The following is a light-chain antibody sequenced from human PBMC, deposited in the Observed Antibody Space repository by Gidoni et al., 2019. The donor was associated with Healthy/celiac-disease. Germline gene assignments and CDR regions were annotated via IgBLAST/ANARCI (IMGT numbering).Light chain of an antibody. CDR2: AAS. CDR3: LQDYNYPWT. J-gene: IGKJ1*01. CDR1: QGIRND. V-gene: IGKV1-6*01. Sequence: IQNTQSPSSLSASVGDRVTITFRASQGIRNDLGWYQQKPGKAPKLMSYAASSLQSGVPSRFSGRGAGTDFTLTISRQQPEDFATYYCLQDYNYPWTFGQGTKVEIK.